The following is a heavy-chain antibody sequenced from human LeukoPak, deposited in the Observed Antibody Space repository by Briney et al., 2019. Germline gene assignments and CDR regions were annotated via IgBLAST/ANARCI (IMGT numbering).Heavy chain of an antibody. CDR1: GLSFSRDW. V-gene: IGHV3-7*01. Sequence: GGSLRLSCAVSGLSFSRDWMTWVRQAPGKGLEWVANIGQDGSEKYYVDSVKGRFTISRDNTKNSLYLQMNSLGVEETAVYYCARDYRGWFDPWGQGTLVTVSS. CDR2: IGQDGSEK. J-gene: IGHJ5*02. D-gene: IGHD4-11*01. CDR3: ARDYRGWFDP.